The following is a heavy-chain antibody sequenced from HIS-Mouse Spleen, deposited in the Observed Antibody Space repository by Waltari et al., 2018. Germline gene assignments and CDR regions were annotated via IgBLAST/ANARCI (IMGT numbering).Heavy chain of an antibody. D-gene: IGHD6-13*01. CDR1: GFTVSSNY. J-gene: IGHJ2*01. V-gene: IGHV3-53*01. Sequence: EVQLVESGGGLIQPGGSLRLSCAASGFTVSSNYLSWVRQAPGKGLEWVSVIYSGSSTYYADSVKGRFTISRDNSKNTLYIQMNILRAEDTAVYYCAREIPYSSSWYDWYFDLWGRGTLVTVSS. CDR3: AREIPYSSSWYDWYFDL. CDR2: IYSGSST.